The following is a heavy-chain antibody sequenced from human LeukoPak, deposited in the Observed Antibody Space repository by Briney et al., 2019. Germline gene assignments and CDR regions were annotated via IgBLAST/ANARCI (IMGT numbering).Heavy chain of an antibody. Sequence: PSETLSLTCAVSGYSISSGYYWGWIRQTPGKGQEWIGTIYHTGSTYYNPSLKSRVTISVDTLNNQFSLKLTSVTAADTAMYYCARYSVFGEPTSWFDPWGLGTQVTVSS. D-gene: IGHD3-10*01. V-gene: IGHV4-38-2*01. CDR3: ARYSVFGEPTSWFDP. CDR1: GYSISSGYY. J-gene: IGHJ5*02. CDR2: IYHTGST.